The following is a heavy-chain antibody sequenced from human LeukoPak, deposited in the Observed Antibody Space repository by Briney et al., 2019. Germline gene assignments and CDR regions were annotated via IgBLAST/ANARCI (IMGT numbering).Heavy chain of an antibody. Sequence: PGGSLRLSCAASGFTFSSYGMHWVRQAPGKGLEWVAFIRYDGSNKYYTDSVKGRFTISRDNSKNTLYLQMNSLRSEDTAVYYCARGGLLWFGELLSWGFDYWGRGTLVTVSS. CDR1: GFTFSSYG. D-gene: IGHD3-10*01. CDR2: IRYDGSNK. V-gene: IGHV3-30*02. CDR3: ARGGLLWFGELLSWGFDY. J-gene: IGHJ4*02.